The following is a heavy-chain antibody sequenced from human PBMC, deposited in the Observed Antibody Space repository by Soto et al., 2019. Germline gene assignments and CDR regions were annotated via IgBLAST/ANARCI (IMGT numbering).Heavy chain of an antibody. CDR2: ISSSSSYI. CDR1: GFTFSSYS. V-gene: IGHV3-21*01. Sequence: TGGSLRLSCAASGFTFSSYSMNWVRQAPGKGLEWVSSISSSSSYIYYADSVKGRFTISRDNAKNSLYLQMNSLRAEDTAVYYCAREKTDFWSGYPEFDYWGQGTLVTVSS. J-gene: IGHJ4*02. CDR3: AREKTDFWSGYPEFDY. D-gene: IGHD3-3*01.